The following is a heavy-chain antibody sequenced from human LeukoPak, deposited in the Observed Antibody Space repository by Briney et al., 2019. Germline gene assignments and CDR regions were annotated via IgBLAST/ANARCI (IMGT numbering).Heavy chain of an antibody. J-gene: IGHJ4*02. CDR2: ISAYNGNT. V-gene: IGHV1-18*04. CDR3: AREGILVSVADY. D-gene: IGHD3-22*01. Sequence: ASVKVSCKASGYTFTSYYMHWVRQAPGQGLEWMGWISAYNGNTNYAQKLQGRVTMTTDTSTSTAYMELRSLRSDDTAVYYCAREGILVSVADYWGQGTLVTVSS. CDR1: GYTFTSYY.